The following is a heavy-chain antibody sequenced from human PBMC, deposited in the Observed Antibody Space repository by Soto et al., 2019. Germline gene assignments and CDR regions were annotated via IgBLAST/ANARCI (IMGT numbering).Heavy chain of an antibody. J-gene: IGHJ4*02. CDR2: IYYSGST. D-gene: IGHD3-22*01. CDR1: GGSISSSSYY. CDR3: ARQRAEGGITMIVVVIATVFDY. Sequence: QLQLQESGPGLVKPSETLSLTCTVSGGSISSSSYYWGWIRQPPGKGLEWIGSIYYSGSTYYNPSLKSRVTISVDTSKNQFSLKLSSVTAADTAVYYCARQRAEGGITMIVVVIATVFDYWGQGTLVTVSS. V-gene: IGHV4-39*01.